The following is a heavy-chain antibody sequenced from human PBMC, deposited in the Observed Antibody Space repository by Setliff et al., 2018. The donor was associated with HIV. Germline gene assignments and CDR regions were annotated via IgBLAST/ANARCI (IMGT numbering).Heavy chain of an antibody. CDR2: IKQDGSEK. J-gene: IGHJ4*02. V-gene: IGHV3-7*03. Sequence: PGGSLRLSCAASGFTFDNVDMNWVRQAPGKGPEWVANIKQDGSEKYYVDSVKGRFTISRDNAKNSLYLQMNSLRAEDTAVYYCASHFGYCSSTSCEGYWGQGALVTVSS. CDR1: GFTFDNVD. D-gene: IGHD2-2*01. CDR3: ASHFGYCSSTSCEGY.